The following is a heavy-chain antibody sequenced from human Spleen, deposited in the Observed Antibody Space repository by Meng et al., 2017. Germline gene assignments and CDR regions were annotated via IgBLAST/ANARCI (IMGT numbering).Heavy chain of an antibody. Sequence: QVQLVQSGAEVKKPGSSVKVSCKASGGTFSSYTISWVRQAPGQGLEWMGRIIPILGIANYAQKFQGRVTITADKSTSTAYMELSSLRSDDTAVYYCARDGDYYDIGPWGQGTLVTVSS. CDR1: GGTFSSYT. D-gene: IGHD3-22*01. CDR3: ARDGDYYDIGP. V-gene: IGHV1-69*08. CDR2: IIPILGIA. J-gene: IGHJ5*02.